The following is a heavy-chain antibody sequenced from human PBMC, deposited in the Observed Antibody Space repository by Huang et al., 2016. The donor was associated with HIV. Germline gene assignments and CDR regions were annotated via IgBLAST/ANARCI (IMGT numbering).Heavy chain of an antibody. J-gene: IGHJ6*02. Sequence: QVQLVQSGAEVKKPGASVKVSCKASGYTFTSYGISWVRQAPGQGLEWMGGRSAYNGNTNYAQKVQGRVTMTTDTSTSTAYMELRSLRSDDTAVYYCARDRRPPHYYGMDVWGQGTTVTVSS. CDR3: ARDRRPPHYYGMDV. V-gene: IGHV1-18*04. CDR2: RSAYNGNT. CDR1: GYTFTSYG.